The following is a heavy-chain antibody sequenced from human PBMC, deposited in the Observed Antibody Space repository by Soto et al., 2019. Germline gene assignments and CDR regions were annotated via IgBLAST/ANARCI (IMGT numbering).Heavy chain of an antibody. J-gene: IGHJ4*02. D-gene: IGHD2-2*02. Sequence: PGGSLILSWAASGFRFDDYNMHWVRQAPGKGLEWVSFISWNGANTFYADSVKGRFTISRDNAKNSLYLQMNSLRAEDTAVYYCARAAIPVQTATHLVIPYYFDYWGQGSLVTVSS. V-gene: IGHV3-43*01. CDR2: ISWNGANT. CDR1: GFRFDDYN. CDR3: ARAAIPVQTATHLVIPYYFDY.